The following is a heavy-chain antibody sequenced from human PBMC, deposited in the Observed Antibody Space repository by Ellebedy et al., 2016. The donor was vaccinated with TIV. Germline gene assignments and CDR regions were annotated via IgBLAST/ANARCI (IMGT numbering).Heavy chain of an antibody. V-gene: IGHV4-59*01. J-gene: IGHJ4*02. D-gene: IGHD3-10*01. CDR2: FHYSGTT. Sequence: SETLSLXXTVSDGSIRSYRWSWIRQSPGKGLEWIGYFHYSGTTNYNPSLKSRLSISVDTSKNQFSLNLSSVTAADTGVYYCARTSTMVRGALDYWGQGTLVTVSS. CDR1: DGSIRSYR. CDR3: ARTSTMVRGALDY.